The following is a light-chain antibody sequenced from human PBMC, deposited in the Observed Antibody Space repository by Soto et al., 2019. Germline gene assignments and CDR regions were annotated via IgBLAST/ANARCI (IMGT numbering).Light chain of an antibody. Sequence: DIPMTQSPSTLSASVGDRVTITCRASQSISSWLAWYQQKPGKAPKLLIYKASSLESGVPSRFSGSGSGTEFTLTIRSLQPDDFAPYYCPQYNSYSTFGQGTKVEIK. CDR1: QSISSW. V-gene: IGKV1-5*03. CDR3: PQYNSYST. J-gene: IGKJ1*01. CDR2: KAS.